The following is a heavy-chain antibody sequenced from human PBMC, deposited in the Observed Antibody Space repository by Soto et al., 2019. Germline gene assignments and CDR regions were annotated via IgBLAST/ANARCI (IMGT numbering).Heavy chain of an antibody. J-gene: IGHJ4*02. CDR1: GGTFSSYT. CDR2: IIPILGIA. Sequence: SVKVSCQASGGTFSSYTISWVRQAPGQGLEWMGRIIPILGIANYAQKFQGRVTITADKSTSTAYMELSSLRSEDTAVYYCASSADIVVVPAAMDYWGQGTLVTVSS. CDR3: ASSADIVVVPAAMDY. V-gene: IGHV1-69*02. D-gene: IGHD2-2*01.